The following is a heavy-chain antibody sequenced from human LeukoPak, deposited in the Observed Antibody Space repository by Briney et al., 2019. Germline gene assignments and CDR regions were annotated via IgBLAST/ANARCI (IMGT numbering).Heavy chain of an antibody. J-gene: IGHJ5*02. V-gene: IGHV3-23*01. CDR1: GFTFSTYA. CDR3: AKDPPGSGYYFDP. D-gene: IGHD5-12*01. CDR2: ISGSGLST. Sequence: PGGSLRLSCAASGFTFSTYAMSWVRQAPGKGLEWVSGISGSGLSTSYADSVKGRFTISRDDSKNTLYLQMNSLRADDTAVYYCAKDPPGSGYYFDPWGQGTLVIVSS.